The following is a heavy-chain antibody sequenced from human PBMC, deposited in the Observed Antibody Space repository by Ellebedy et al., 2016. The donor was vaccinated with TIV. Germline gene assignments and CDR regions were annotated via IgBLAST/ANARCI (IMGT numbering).Heavy chain of an antibody. CDR2: MNPNSGNT. V-gene: IGHV1-8*01. J-gene: IGHJ2*01. D-gene: IGHD2-2*01. Sequence: ASVKVSCXASGYTFTSYDINWVRQATGQGFEWMGWMNPNSGNTGYAQKFQGRVTMTRNTSISTAYMELSSLRSEDTAVYYCARVHCSSTSCYAFNWYFDLWGRGTLVTVSS. CDR3: ARVHCSSTSCYAFNWYFDL. CDR1: GYTFTSYD.